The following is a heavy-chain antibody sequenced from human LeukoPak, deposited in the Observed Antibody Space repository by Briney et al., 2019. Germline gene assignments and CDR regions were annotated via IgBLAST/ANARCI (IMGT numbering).Heavy chain of an antibody. D-gene: IGHD6-13*01. V-gene: IGHV1-2*02. CDR1: GYTFTGYY. CDR2: INPNSGGT. J-gene: IGHJ4*02. Sequence: ASVKVSCKASGYTFTGYYTHWVRQAPGQGLEWMGWINPNSGGTNYAQKFQGRVTMTRDTSISTAYMELSRLRSDDTAVYYCARARIAAAGGLGVDYWGQGTLVTVSS. CDR3: ARARIAAAGGLGVDY.